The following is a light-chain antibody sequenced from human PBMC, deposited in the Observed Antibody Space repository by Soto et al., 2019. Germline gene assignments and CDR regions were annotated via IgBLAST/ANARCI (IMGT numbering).Light chain of an antibody. V-gene: IGLV1-47*01. CDR2: RNG. CDR3: AVWDDSLDGVV. J-gene: IGLJ2*01. Sequence: QSVLTQPPSASATPGQGVTISCSGSSVNIGSNYVYWYQQLPGTAPKLLIYRNGQRPSGVPDRFSGSKSGTSASLAISGLRSEDEADYYCAVWDDSLDGVVFGGGPSSPS. CDR1: SVNIGSNY.